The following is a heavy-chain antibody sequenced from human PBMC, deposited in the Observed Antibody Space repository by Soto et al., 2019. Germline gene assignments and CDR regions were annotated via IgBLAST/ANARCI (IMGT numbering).Heavy chain of an antibody. CDR3: GPCVLRTVCRFVTSTAIYFAF. V-gene: IGHV2-5*02. CDR2: IYWDDDK. CDR1: GFSLTTSGVG. D-gene: IGHD2-15*01. Sequence: QITLNESGPTQVKPRQTLTLTCTFSGFSLTTSGVGVGWIRQYPGKAPEWLALIYWDDDKRYSPYLKSRLTITNDTSKSQVVLTMAGMAPADTATSYCGPCVLRTVCRFVTSTAIYFAFWCQGTQVAASS. J-gene: IGHJ4*02.